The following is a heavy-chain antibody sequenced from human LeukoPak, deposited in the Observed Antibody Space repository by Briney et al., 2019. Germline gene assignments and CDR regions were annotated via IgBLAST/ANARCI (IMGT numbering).Heavy chain of an antibody. J-gene: IGHJ4*02. CDR1: GFTFTSYS. CDR2: TSDRGDYT. CDR3: ARKAQYNGHYPLDY. Sequence: GGSLRLSCAASGFTFTSYSMSWVRQAPGKGLEWVSGTSDRGDYTYYADSVKGRFTISRDSSKNTLFLQMNSLRAEDTALYFCARKAQYNGHYPLDYWGQGALVTVSS. V-gene: IGHV3-23*01. D-gene: IGHD1-7*01.